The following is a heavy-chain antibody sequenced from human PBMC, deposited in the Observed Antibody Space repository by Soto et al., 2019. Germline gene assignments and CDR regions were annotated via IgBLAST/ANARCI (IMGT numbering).Heavy chain of an antibody. CDR1: GGSFSGYY. CDR3: ARDNITGRFDY. V-gene: IGHV4-34*01. Sequence: ASETLSLTCAVYGGSFSGYYWTWIRQPPGTGLEWIGEINHSGSTNYNPSLKSRVTISVDTSKNQFSLKLTSVTAADTAVYYCARDNITGRFDYWGQGTLVTVSS. CDR2: INHSGST. D-gene: IGHD2-8*02. J-gene: IGHJ4*02.